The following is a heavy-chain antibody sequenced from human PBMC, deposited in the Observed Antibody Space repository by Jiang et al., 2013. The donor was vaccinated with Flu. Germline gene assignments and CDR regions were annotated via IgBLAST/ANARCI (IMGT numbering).Heavy chain of an antibody. J-gene: IGHJ4*02. CDR3: ARRTVTTWGVHFDY. Sequence: PGLVKPSETLSLTCTVSGGSISSSSYYWGWIRQPPGKGLEWIGSIYYSGSTYYNPSLKSRVTISVDTSKNQFSLKLSSVTAADTAVYYCARRTVTTWGVHFDYWGQGTLVTVSS. D-gene: IGHD4-17*01. CDR2: IYYSGST. CDR1: GGSISSSSYY. V-gene: IGHV4-39*07.